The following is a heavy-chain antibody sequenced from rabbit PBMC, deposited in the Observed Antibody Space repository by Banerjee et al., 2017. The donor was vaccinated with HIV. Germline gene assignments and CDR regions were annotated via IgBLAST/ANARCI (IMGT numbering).Heavy chain of an antibody. Sequence: QSLEESGGDLVKPGASLTLTCTASGFSVSSYWMCWVRQAPGKGLEWIACIYTGSSGSTYYASWAKGRFTISKTSSTTVTLQMTSLTAADTATYFCGRSSSGNDRFDLWGPGTLVTVS. D-gene: IGHD1-1*01. CDR3: GRSSSGNDRFDL. CDR2: IYTGSSGST. V-gene: IGHV1S40*01. J-gene: IGHJ6*01. CDR1: GFSVSSYW.